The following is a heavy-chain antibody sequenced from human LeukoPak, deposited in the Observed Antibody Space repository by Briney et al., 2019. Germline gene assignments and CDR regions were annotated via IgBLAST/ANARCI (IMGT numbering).Heavy chain of an antibody. CDR1: GYNFATYW. CDR2: SYPGDSET. V-gene: IGHV5-51*01. J-gene: IGHJ4*02. Sequence: GESLKISCKGSGYNFATYWIGWVRQMPGKGLEWMGISYPGDSETRYSPSFQGQVTISADKSISTAYLQWSSLKTSDTAMYYCATPDSSSSIAYWGQGTQVIVSS. CDR3: ATPDSSSSIAY. D-gene: IGHD6-6*01.